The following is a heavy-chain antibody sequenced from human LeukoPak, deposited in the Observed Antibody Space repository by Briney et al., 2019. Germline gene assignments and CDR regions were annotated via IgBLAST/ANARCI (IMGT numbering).Heavy chain of an antibody. J-gene: IGHJ4*02. V-gene: IGHV4-4*09. CDR1: GGSISSYY. D-gene: IGHD3-10*01. Sequence: SETLSLTCTVSGGSISSYYWSWIRQPPGKGLEWIGYIYTSGSTNYNPSLKSRVTISVDTSKNQFSLKLSSVTAADTAVYYCAAGSGSYYYWGQGALVTVSP. CDR2: IYTSGST. CDR3: AAGSGSYYY.